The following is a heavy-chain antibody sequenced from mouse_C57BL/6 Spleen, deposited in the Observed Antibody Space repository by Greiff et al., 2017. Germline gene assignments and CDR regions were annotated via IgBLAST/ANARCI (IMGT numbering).Heavy chain of an antibody. V-gene: IGHV14-4*01. Sequence: VQLQQSGAELVRPGASVKLSCTASGFNIKDDYMHWVKQRPEQGLEWIGWIDPENGDTEYASKFQGKATITAYTSSNTAYLQLSILTSEDTAVXYCTTDYYGSSGAMDYWGQGTSVTVSS. D-gene: IGHD1-1*01. CDR1: GFNIKDDY. CDR3: TTDYYGSSGAMDY. CDR2: IDPENGDT. J-gene: IGHJ4*01.